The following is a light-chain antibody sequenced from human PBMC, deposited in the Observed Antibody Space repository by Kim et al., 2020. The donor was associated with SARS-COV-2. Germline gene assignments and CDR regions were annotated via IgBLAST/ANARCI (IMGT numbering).Light chain of an antibody. V-gene: IGKV1-5*03. CDR3: QQYRSYPWT. CDR1: QSIDDF. J-gene: IGKJ1*01. Sequence: DIQMTQSPSTLSASVGDRVTITCRASQSIDDFLAWYQQKPGKAPKLLIYRASSLKIGVPSRFSGSGSGTGFTLTASSLQPDDFATYYCQQYRSYPWTFGQGTKVDIK. CDR2: RAS.